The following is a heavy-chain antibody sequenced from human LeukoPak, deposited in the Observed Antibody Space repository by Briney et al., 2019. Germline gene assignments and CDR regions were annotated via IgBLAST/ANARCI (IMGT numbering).Heavy chain of an antibody. CDR1: GFTVSSNY. D-gene: IGHD1-14*01. J-gene: IGHJ4*02. V-gene: IGHV3-23*01. CDR3: AKYRTTSAPPRNFDY. Sequence: GGSLRLSCAASGFTVSSNYMSWVRQAPGKGLEWVAVIGSDSGAIQYADSVKGRFTVSRDNSKSMLYLQMNSLRDTDTAVYHCAKYRTTSAPPRNFDYWGQGTLVTVSS. CDR2: IGSDSGAI.